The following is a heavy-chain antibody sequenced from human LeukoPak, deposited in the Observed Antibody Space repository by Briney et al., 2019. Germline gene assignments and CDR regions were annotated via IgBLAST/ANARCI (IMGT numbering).Heavy chain of an antibody. Sequence: GRSLRLSCAASGFTFSSYGMHWVRQAPGKGLEWVAVIWYDGSNKYYADSVKGRFTISRDNSKNTLYLQMNSLRAEDTAVYYCARVDGYSRGWFDAWGQGTLVTVSS. CDR3: ARVDGYSRGWFDA. CDR1: GFTFSSYG. D-gene: IGHD6-13*01. CDR2: IWYDGSNK. V-gene: IGHV3-33*01. J-gene: IGHJ5*02.